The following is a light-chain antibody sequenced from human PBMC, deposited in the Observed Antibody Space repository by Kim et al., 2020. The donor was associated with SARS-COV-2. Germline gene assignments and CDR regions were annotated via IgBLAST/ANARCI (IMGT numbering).Light chain of an antibody. CDR3: QQYKSYPPT. Sequence: DIQMTQSPSSLSASVGDRVTITCRASHDIDNFLAWFQQRPGQGPKSLMYAVSSLESGVPPRFSGSGSGTEFTLTIRNLQPEDLGTYYCQQYKSYPPTFGGGTKVDIK. V-gene: IGKV1-16*01. CDR2: AVS. J-gene: IGKJ4*01. CDR1: HDIDNF.